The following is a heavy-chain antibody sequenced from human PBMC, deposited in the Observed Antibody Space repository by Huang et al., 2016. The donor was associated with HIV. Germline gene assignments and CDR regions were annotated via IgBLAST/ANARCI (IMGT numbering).Heavy chain of an antibody. V-gene: IGHV1-46*03. CDR1: GFSILIYY. CDR2: VNPSGGGA. D-gene: IGHD6-13*01. J-gene: IGHJ5*01. CDR3: AREGITPSGTEVSGFDF. Sequence: QVQLVRSGAEVKKPGASVTISCKASGFSILIYYIHWVRQAPGQGLEWRGIVNPSGGGADYAQKFKGRVTMTRDTSTRTIYMELSSLRSEDTAVYYCAREGITPSGTEVSGFDFWGQGTPVSVSS.